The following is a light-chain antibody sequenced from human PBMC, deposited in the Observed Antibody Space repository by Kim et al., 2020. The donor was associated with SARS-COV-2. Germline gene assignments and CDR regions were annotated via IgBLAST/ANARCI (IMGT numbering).Light chain of an antibody. CDR2: GAS. J-gene: IGKJ2*03. CDR1: QDIKTS. Sequence: SASVGDRGTLTCRASQDIKTSLNWYQQKSGKAPKLLIYGASRLRSGVPSRFSGSGSGTEFTLASSDLQPEDITTYFCQQSSTTPLSFGRGTKLEI. V-gene: IGKV1-39*01. CDR3: QQSSTTPLS.